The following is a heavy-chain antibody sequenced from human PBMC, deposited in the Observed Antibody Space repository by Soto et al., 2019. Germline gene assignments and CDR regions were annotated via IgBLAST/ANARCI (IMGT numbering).Heavy chain of an antibody. CDR2: ISGAGGTT. CDR3: AKEFGSAWYSGQVGY. Sequence: EVQLLESGGNLVQPGGSLRLSCAASGFTFSNYAMSWVRQAPGKGLEWVSAISGAGGTTYYADSVKGRFTISRDNSKNTLSLQMNNLRVEDTAVYYCAKEFGSAWYSGQVGYWGQGTLVTVSS. J-gene: IGHJ4*02. CDR1: GFTFSNYA. V-gene: IGHV3-23*01. D-gene: IGHD6-19*01.